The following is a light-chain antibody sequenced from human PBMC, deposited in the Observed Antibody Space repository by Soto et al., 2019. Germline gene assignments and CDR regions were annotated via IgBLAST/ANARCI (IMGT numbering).Light chain of an antibody. Sequence: QSVLTQPPSASGTPGQRVTISCSGSSSNIGDHTVDWYQQVPGAAPELLIFKNTQRPSGVPDRFSASKSGTSASLASSAVQSEDEADYYCATWDDSLNSPLFGGGTKLTVL. CDR2: KNT. CDR1: SSNIGDHT. V-gene: IGLV1-44*01. J-gene: IGLJ2*01. CDR3: ATWDDSLNSPL.